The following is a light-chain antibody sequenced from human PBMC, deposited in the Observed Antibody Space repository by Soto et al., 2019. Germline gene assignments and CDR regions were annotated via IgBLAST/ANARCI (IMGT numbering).Light chain of an antibody. CDR3: QQSYSTWT. Sequence: DIQMTQSPSSLSASVGDRVTITCRASQSISSYLNWYQQKPGKAPKLLIYAASSLPSGVPSRFSGSGSGTDLTLTISSLQPEDFATYYCQQSYSTWTFGQGTKVEIK. V-gene: IGKV1-39*01. CDR1: QSISSY. J-gene: IGKJ1*01. CDR2: AAS.